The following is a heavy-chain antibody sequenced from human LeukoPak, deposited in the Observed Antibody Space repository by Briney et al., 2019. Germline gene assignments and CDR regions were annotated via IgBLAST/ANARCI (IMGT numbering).Heavy chain of an antibody. Sequence: PGGSLRLSCAASGFTFNNYWMSWVRQAPGKGLEWVANIKEDGSDNHYVDSVKGRFTISRDNAKNSLYLQMDSLRVEDSAVYYCATGPSYCGSDCYYYFDYWGQGTLVTVSS. CDR1: GFTFNNYW. CDR2: IKEDGSDN. J-gene: IGHJ4*02. D-gene: IGHD2-21*01. CDR3: ATGPSYCGSDCYYYFDY. V-gene: IGHV3-7*01.